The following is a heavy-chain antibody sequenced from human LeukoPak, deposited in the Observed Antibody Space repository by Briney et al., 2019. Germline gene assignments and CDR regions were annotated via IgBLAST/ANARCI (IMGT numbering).Heavy chain of an antibody. CDR1: GGSISGYY. Sequence: SETLSLTCTVSGGSISGYYWSWIRQPAGKGLEWIGRIYTSGSTNYNPSLKSRVTMSVDTSKNQFSLKLSSVTAADTAVYYCARDCGDCGSYSSDHDAFDIWGQGTMVTVSS. CDR3: ARDCGDCGSYSSDHDAFDI. V-gene: IGHV4-4*07. D-gene: IGHD1-26*01. CDR2: IYTSGST. J-gene: IGHJ3*02.